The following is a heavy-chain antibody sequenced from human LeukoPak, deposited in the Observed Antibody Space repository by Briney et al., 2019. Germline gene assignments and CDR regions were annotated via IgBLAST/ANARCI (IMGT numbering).Heavy chain of an antibody. D-gene: IGHD6-19*01. V-gene: IGHV4-59*12. CDR1: GGSINSYY. Sequence: PSETLSLTCTVSGGSINSYYWSWIRQPPGKGLEWIGYIYYSGSTNYNPSLKSRVTISVDTSKNQFSLKLSSVTAADTAVYYCARERAVAGNYYYYGMDVWGQGTTVTVSS. CDR2: IYYSGST. CDR3: ARERAVAGNYYYYGMDV. J-gene: IGHJ6*02.